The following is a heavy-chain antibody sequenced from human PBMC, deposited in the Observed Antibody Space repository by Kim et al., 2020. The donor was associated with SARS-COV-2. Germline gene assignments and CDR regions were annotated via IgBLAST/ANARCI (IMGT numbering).Heavy chain of an antibody. D-gene: IGHD6-13*01. CDR3: ARDPSSSWSRADY. CDR2: ISYDGNNK. CDR1: GFTFSSYA. Sequence: GGSLRLSCAASGFTFSSYAIHWVRQAPGKGLEWVAVISYDGNNKYYADSVKGRFPISRDNSKNTLYLQMNSLRVEDTAVYYCARDPSSSWSRADYWGQGPLVTVSS. J-gene: IGHJ4*02. V-gene: IGHV3-30*04.